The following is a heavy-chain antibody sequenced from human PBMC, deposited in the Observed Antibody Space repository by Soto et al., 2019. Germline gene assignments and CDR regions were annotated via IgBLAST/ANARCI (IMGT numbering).Heavy chain of an antibody. CDR3: ASGKSKMTQDRMGFYYYMDF. V-gene: IGHV1-69*08. D-gene: IGHD2-15*01. Sequence: QVQLVQSGAEVKKPGSSVRISCAASGATFNDYTFTWVRRAPGQGLEWMGRVIPLLDASKYAEKFQDRVTITADRATSTVYMELSGLKSEDSAIYYCASGKSKMTQDRMGFYYYMDFWGKGTTVTVSS. CDR1: GATFNDYT. CDR2: VIPLLDAS. J-gene: IGHJ6*03.